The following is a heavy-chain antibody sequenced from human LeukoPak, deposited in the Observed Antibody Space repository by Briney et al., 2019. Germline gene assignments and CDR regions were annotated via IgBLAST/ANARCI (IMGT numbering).Heavy chain of an antibody. D-gene: IGHD2-2*01. V-gene: IGHV7-4-1*02. CDR3: ARDMGKSSTSCHERCDY. Sequence: ASVKVSCKASGYTFTSYAMNWVRQAPGQGLEWMGWINTNTGNPTYAQGFTGRFVFSLDTSVSTAYLQISSLKAEDTAVYYCARDMGKSSTSCHERCDYWGQGTLVTVSS. CDR2: INTNTGNP. J-gene: IGHJ4*02. CDR1: GYTFTSYA.